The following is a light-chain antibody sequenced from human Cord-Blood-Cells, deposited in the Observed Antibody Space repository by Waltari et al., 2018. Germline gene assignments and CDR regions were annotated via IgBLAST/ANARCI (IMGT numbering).Light chain of an antibody. J-gene: IGKJ2*01. CDR2: GAS. V-gene: IGKV3-20*01. CDR1: QSVSSSY. CDR3: QQYGSSPPYT. Sequence: EIVLTQSPGTLSLSPGDRATLSCRASQSVSSSYLAWYQQKPGQAPRLLIYGASSRATGIPGRFSGSGSGTDFTLTISRLEPEDFAVYYCQQYGSSPPYTFGQGTKLEIE.